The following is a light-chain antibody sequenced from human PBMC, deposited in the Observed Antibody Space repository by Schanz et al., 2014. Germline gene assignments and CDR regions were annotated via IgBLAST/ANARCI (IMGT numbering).Light chain of an antibody. V-gene: IGLV3-1*01. J-gene: IGLJ3*02. Sequence: SYELSQPPSVSVSPGQTARIACAGDKLGDTYVCWYQVKPGQSPVMMFYQDNKRASGVPERFSASKSDTSASLAISGLQSEDEADYYCAAWDDTLNNWLFGGGTKLTVL. CDR1: KLGDTY. CDR3: AAWDDTLNNWL. CDR2: QDN.